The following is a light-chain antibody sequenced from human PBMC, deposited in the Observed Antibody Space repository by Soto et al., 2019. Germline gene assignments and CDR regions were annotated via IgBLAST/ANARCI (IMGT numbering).Light chain of an antibody. CDR3: SSYRASSTAHDV. CDR2: DVS. V-gene: IGLV2-14*03. Sequence: QAALTQPASLSGSPGQSITISCTGTSSDVGGYNYVSWYQQHPGKAPKRMIYDVSNRPSGVSNRFSGSKSGNTASLTISGLQAEDEADYYCSSYRASSTAHDVFGTGTKLTVL. J-gene: IGLJ1*01. CDR1: SSDVGGYNY.